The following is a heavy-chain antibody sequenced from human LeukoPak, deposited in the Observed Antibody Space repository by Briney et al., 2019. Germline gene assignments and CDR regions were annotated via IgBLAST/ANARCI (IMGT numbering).Heavy chain of an antibody. CDR3: AKDLKDCSSTSCYDALDY. CDR1: GFTFSSYG. Sequence: PGRSLRLSCAASGFTFSSYGMHWVRQAPGKGLEWVAVIWYDGSNKYYADSVKRRFTISRDNSKNTLYLQMNSLRAEDTAVYYCAKDLKDCSSTSCYDALDYWGQGTLVTVSS. J-gene: IGHJ4*02. CDR2: IWYDGSNK. V-gene: IGHV3-33*06. D-gene: IGHD2-2*01.